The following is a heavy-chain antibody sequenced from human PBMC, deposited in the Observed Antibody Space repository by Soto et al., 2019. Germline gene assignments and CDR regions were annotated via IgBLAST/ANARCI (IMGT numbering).Heavy chain of an antibody. CDR2: IKSKTDGGTT. J-gene: IGHJ4*02. V-gene: IGHV3-15*01. CDR3: TTYWVAFVAVAAETQRNDY. Sequence: GGSLRLSCAASGFTFSNAWMSWVRQAPGKGLEWVGRIKSKTDGGTTDYAAPVKGRFTISRDDSKNTLYLQMNSLKTEDTAVYYCTTYWVAFVAVAAETQRNDYWGQGTLVTVSS. CDR1: GFTFSNAW. D-gene: IGHD2-15*01.